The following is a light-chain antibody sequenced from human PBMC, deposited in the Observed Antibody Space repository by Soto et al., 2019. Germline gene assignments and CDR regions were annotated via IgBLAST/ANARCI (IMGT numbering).Light chain of an antibody. CDR3: QQYTSDWT. CDR1: QSISSW. J-gene: IGKJ1*01. Sequence: DIQMTQSPSTLSASVGDRVTITCRASQSISSWLAWYQQKPGKAPKLLIYKASSLESGVPSRFSGSGSGTEVTLTISSLQPDDFATYYCQQYTSDWTFGQGTKVEIK. CDR2: KAS. V-gene: IGKV1-5*03.